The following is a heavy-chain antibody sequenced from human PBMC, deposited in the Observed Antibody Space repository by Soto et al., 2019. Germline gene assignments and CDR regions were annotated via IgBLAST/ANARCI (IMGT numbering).Heavy chain of an antibody. Sequence: QVQLVESGGGVVQPGRSLRLSCAASGFTFSSYGMHWVRQAPGKGLEWVAVISDDGSNKYYADSVKGRFTISRDNSKNQLYLQMNSLRAEDTAVYYCAKDGGVVVPGLDVWGQGTTVTVSS. J-gene: IGHJ6*02. CDR2: ISDDGSNK. V-gene: IGHV3-30*18. CDR1: GFTFSSYG. CDR3: AKDGGVVVPGLDV. D-gene: IGHD2-2*01.